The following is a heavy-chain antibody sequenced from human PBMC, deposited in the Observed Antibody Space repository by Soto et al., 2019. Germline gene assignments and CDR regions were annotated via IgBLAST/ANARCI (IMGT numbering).Heavy chain of an antibody. CDR1: GGSFSGYY. V-gene: IGHV4-34*01. J-gene: IGHJ6*02. Sequence: ETLSLTCAVYGGSFSGYYWSWIRQPPGKGLEWIGEINHSGSTNYNPSLKSRVTISVDTSKNQFSLKLSSVTAADTAVYYCARGHIGHYYYYGMDVWGQGTTVTVSS. D-gene: IGHD3-3*01. CDR2: INHSGST. CDR3: ARGHIGHYYYYGMDV.